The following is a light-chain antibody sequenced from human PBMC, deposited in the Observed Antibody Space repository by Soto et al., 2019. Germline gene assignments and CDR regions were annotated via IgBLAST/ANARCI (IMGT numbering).Light chain of an antibody. CDR2: GAS. Sequence: IVFTHAPSTLSLSPGERATLSCRASQRGSSNLAWYQQKPGQAPRLLIYGASTRATGIPARFSGSGSGTEFTLTISSLQSEDFAVYYCQQYNNWPRTFGQGTKVDI. CDR1: QRGSSN. V-gene: IGKV3-15*01. J-gene: IGKJ1*01. CDR3: QQYNNWPRT.